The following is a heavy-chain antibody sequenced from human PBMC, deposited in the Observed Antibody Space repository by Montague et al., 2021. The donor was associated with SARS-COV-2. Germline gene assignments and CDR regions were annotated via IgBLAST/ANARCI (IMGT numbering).Heavy chain of an antibody. Sequence: SLRLSCAASGFTFSSYAMHWVRQAPGKGLEWVAVISYDGSNKYYADSVKGRFTISRDNSKNTLYLQMNSLRAEDTAVYYCARPTSGSYFSYFDLWGRGTL. CDR2: ISYDGSNK. CDR1: GFTFSSYA. CDR3: ARPTSGSYFSYFDL. D-gene: IGHD1-26*01. V-gene: IGHV3-30*04. J-gene: IGHJ2*01.